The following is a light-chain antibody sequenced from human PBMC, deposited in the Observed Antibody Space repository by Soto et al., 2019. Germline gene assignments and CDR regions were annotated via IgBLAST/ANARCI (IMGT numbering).Light chain of an antibody. V-gene: IGKV1-39*01. Sequence: NKMNQSASALSASVGDRVTITCRASQSISSYLNWYQQKPGKAPKLLIYAASSLQSGVPSRFSGSGSGTDFTLTISSLQPEDFATYYCLQHNSYPFTFGQGTKVDI. J-gene: IGKJ1*01. CDR1: QSISSY. CDR3: LQHNSYPFT. CDR2: AAS.